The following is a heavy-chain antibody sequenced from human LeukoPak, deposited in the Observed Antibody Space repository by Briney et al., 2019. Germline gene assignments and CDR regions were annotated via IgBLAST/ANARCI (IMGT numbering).Heavy chain of an antibody. J-gene: IGHJ4*02. CDR1: GGSISSGGYY. CDR3: AKEGNYYDSSGYSPLDY. Sequence: SETLSLTCTVSGGSISSGGYYWSWIGQHPGKGLEWIGYIYYSGSTYYNPSLKSRVTISVDTSKNQFSLKLSSVTAADTAVYYCAKEGNYYDSSGYSPLDYWGQGTLVTVSS. V-gene: IGHV4-31*03. D-gene: IGHD3-22*01. CDR2: IYYSGST.